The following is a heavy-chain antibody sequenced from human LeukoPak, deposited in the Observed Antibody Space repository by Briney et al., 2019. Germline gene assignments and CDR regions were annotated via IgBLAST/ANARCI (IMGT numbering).Heavy chain of an antibody. CDR3: ARQKVGATRHFDY. V-gene: IGHV3-53*04. Sequence: GGSLRLSCAVSGFTVSANYMNWVRQAPGKGLEWVSVIYIGGDTYYADSVKGRFTISRHNSKNTLYLQMNSLKFEDTAVYYCARQKVGATRHFDYWGQGTLVTVSS. CDR2: IYIGGDT. D-gene: IGHD1-26*01. J-gene: IGHJ4*02. CDR1: GFTVSANY.